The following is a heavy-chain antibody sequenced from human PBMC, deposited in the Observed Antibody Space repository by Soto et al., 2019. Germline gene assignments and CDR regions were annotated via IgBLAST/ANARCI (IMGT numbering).Heavy chain of an antibody. J-gene: IGHJ5*02. V-gene: IGHV3-23*01. CDR3: AKTPGVLWFGEPWFDP. Sequence: GGSLRLSCAASGFTFSSYAMSWVRQAPGKGLEWVSAISGSGGSTYYADSVKGRFTISRDNSKNTLYLQMNSLRAEDTAVYYCAKTPGVLWFGEPWFDPWGQGTLVTVS. D-gene: IGHD3-10*01. CDR2: ISGSGGST. CDR1: GFTFSSYA.